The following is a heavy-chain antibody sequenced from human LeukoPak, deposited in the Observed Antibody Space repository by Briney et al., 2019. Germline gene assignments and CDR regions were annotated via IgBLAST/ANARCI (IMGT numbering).Heavy chain of an antibody. Sequence: GGSLRLSCAASGFTFRSYSMNWVRQAPGKGLEWVSLIGSSSNYIYYADSVKGRFTISRDNANNSLYLQMSSLRVEDTAVYYCARDRLAAGLYYYGVDVWGQGTTVTVSS. CDR3: ARDRLAAGLYYYGVDV. V-gene: IGHV3-21*01. D-gene: IGHD6-13*01. J-gene: IGHJ6*02. CDR1: GFTFRSYS. CDR2: IGSSSNYI.